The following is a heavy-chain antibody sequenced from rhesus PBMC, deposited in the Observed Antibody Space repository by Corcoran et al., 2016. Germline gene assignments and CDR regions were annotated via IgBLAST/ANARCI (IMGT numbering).Heavy chain of an antibody. CDR3: ARDGAWTPRDY. CDR2: ISSSGST. CDR1: GYSISSGYG. Sequence: QLQLQESGPGLVKPSETLSLTCAVSGYSISSGYGWSWIRRPPGKGLRWIGYISSSGSTSYNPSLKCRVTISRDTSKNQFSLKLSSVTASDTAVYYCARDGAWTPRDYWGQGVLVTVSS. D-gene: IGHD1-44*02. V-gene: IGHV4-122*02. J-gene: IGHJ4*01.